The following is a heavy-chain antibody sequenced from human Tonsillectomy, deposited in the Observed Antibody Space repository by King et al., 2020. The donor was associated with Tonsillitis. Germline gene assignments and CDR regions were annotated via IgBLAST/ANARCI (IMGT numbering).Heavy chain of an antibody. J-gene: IGHJ4*02. D-gene: IGHD6-6*01. CDR3: TRVSCSSSGNYYFDY. CDR1: GVTFGDYA. CDR2: IRSKAYGGTT. V-gene: IGHV3-49*04. Sequence: VQLVESGGGLEQPGRSLRLSSTPSGVTFGDYAMSWVRQGPGKGLEWVGFIRSKAYGGTTEYAASLKGRFTISRDDSKSIAYLQMYSLKTEDTAVYYCTRVSCSSSGNYYFDYWGQGTLVTVSS.